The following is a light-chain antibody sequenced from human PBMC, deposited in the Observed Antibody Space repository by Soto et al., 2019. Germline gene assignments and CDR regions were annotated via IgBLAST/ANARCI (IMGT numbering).Light chain of an antibody. J-gene: IGKJ4*01. CDR1: QSVSSSY. CDR3: QQYGSSPLT. V-gene: IGKV3-20*01. CDR2: GAS. Sequence: IVLTQSPGTLFLPPGERATLSCRASQSVSSSYLAWYQQKPGQAPRLLIYGASSRATGIPDRFSGSGSGTDFTLTISRLEPEDFAVYYCQQYGSSPLTFGGGTKV.